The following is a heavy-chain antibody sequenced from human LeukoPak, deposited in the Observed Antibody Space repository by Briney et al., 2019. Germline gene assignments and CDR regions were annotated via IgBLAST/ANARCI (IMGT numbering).Heavy chain of an antibody. CDR3: ARDRGGSYYGELDY. CDR1: GGSFRGYY. J-gene: IGHJ4*02. D-gene: IGHD1-26*01. Sequence: PSETLSLTCAVSGGSFRGYYWSWIRQPPGKGLEWIGEINHSGSTNYNPSLKSRVTISVDTSKNQFSLKLSSVTAANTAVYYCARDRGGSYYGELDYWGQGTLVTVSS. CDR2: INHSGST. V-gene: IGHV4-34*01.